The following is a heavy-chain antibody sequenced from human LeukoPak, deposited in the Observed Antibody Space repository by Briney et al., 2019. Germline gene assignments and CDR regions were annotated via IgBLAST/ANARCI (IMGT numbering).Heavy chain of an antibody. D-gene: IGHD6-19*01. CDR3: ARGVGGSGWYDY. CDR1: GGSFSGYY. Sequence: SETLSLTCAVYGGSFSGYYWSWIRQPPGKGLEWIGEINHSGSTNYNPSLKSRVTISVDTSKNQFSLKLSSVTAADTAVYYCARGVGGSGWYDYWGQGALVTVSS. J-gene: IGHJ4*02. V-gene: IGHV4-34*01. CDR2: INHSGST.